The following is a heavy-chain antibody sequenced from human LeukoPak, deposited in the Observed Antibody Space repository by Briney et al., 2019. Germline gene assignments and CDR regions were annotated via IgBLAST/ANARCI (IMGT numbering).Heavy chain of an antibody. CDR3: ARLGCSSTSCYTVYYYYMDV. CDR1: GGSISSSSYY. J-gene: IGHJ6*03. Sequence: SETLSLTCTVPGGSISSSSYYWGWIRQPPGKGLEWIGSIYYSGSTYYNPSLKSRVTISVDTSKNQFSLKLSSVTAADTAVYYCARLGCSSTSCYTVYYYYMDVWGKGTTVTVSS. CDR2: IYYSGST. D-gene: IGHD2-2*02. V-gene: IGHV4-39*01.